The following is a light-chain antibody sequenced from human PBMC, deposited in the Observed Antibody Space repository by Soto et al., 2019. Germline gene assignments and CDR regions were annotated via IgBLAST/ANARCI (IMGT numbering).Light chain of an antibody. CDR2: IND. V-gene: IGLV1-44*01. Sequence: QSVLTQPPSASGTSVQRITISCSGSSSNIGDNPVNWYQQLPGAATKLLIYINDQRPSGVPDRFSGSKSGTSASVAISGLQPEDEADYYCAAWDDSLNALFGTGTKVTVL. J-gene: IGLJ1*01. CDR1: SSNIGDNP. CDR3: AAWDDSLNAL.